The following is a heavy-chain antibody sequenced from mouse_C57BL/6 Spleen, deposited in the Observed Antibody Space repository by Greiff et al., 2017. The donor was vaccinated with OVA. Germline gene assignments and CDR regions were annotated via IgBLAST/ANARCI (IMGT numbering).Heavy chain of an antibody. D-gene: IGHD2-3*01. CDR1: GYTFTDYY. Sequence: EVQLQQSGPELVKPGASVKISCKASGYTFTDYYMNWVKQSHGKSLEWIGDINPNNGGTSYNQKFKGKATLTVDKSSSTAYMELRSLTSEDSAVYYCARGRWLLHSDYWGQGTTLTVSS. CDR3: ARGRWLLHSDY. V-gene: IGHV1-26*01. CDR2: INPNNGGT. J-gene: IGHJ2*01.